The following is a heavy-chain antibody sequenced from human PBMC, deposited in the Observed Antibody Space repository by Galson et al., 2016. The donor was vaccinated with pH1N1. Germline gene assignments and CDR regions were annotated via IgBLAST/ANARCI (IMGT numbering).Heavy chain of an antibody. CDR3: AREGPVPDAFDY. J-gene: IGHJ4*02. CDR1: GFSVSFSY. CDR2: IYSGDTT. V-gene: IGHV3-53*01. Sequence: SLRLSCAASGFSVSFSYLSWVRQAPGKGLEWVSIIYSGDTTYYTDSVKGRFTISRDISKNTLYLQMNSLRAEDTAVYYCAREGPVPDAFDYWGQGTLVTVSS. D-gene: IGHD6-19*01.